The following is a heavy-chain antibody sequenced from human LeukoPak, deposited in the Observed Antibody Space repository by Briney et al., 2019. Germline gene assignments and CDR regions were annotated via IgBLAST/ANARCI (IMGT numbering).Heavy chain of an antibody. D-gene: IGHD3-10*01. CDR1: GGSISSGSYY. J-gene: IGHJ5*02. V-gene: IGHV4-61*02. CDR2: IYTSGST. Sequence: KASQTLSLTCTVSGGSISSGSYYWSWIRQPAGKGLEWIGRIYTSGSTNYNPSLKSRVTISVDTSKNQFSLKLSSVTAADTAVYYCARGLRITMVRGRYNWFDPWGQGTLVTVSS. CDR3: ARGLRITMVRGRYNWFDP.